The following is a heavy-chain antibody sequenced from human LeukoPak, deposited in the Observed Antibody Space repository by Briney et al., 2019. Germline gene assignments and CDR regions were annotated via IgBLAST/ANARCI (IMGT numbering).Heavy chain of an antibody. Sequence: GGSLRLSCAASGFTFSNYWMTWVRQAPGKGLEWVAHINQDGSKEYYMDSVKARFTISRDNAKNSLSLRMNSLRAEDTAVYYCVRDGGVSGYDLLDYWGQGTLVTVSS. D-gene: IGHD5-12*01. CDR3: VRDGGVSGYDLLDY. J-gene: IGHJ4*02. V-gene: IGHV3-7*01. CDR2: INQDGSKE. CDR1: GFTFSNYW.